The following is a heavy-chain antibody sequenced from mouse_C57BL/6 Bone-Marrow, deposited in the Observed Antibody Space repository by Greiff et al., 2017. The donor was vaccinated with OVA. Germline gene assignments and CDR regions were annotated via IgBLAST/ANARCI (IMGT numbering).Heavy chain of an antibody. J-gene: IGHJ4*01. CDR1: GYTFTSYW. CDR3: ARRGKGMDY. V-gene: IGHV1-50*01. CDR2: IDPSDSYT. Sequence: VQLQQPGAELVKPGASVKLSCKASGYTFTSYWMQWVKQRPGQGLEWIGEIDPSDSYTNYNQKFKGKATLTVDTSSSTAYMQLSSLTSEDSAVYYCARRGKGMDYWGQGTSVTVPS.